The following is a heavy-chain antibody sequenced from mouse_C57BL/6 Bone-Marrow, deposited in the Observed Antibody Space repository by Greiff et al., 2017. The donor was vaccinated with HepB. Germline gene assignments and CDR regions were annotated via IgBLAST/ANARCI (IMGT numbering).Heavy chain of an antibody. V-gene: IGHV1-61*01. Sequence: QVQLKQPGAELVRPGSSVKLSCKASGYTFTSYWMDWVKQRPGQGLEWIGNIYPSDSETHYNQKFKDKATLTVDKSSSTAYMQLSSLTSEDSAVYYCAREGYYGSSYGWYFDVWGTGTTVTVSS. J-gene: IGHJ1*03. CDR2: IYPSDSET. CDR1: GYTFTSYW. D-gene: IGHD1-1*01. CDR3: AREGYYGSSYGWYFDV.